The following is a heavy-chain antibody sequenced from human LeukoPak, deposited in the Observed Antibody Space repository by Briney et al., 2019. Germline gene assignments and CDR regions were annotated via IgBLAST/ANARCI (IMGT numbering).Heavy chain of an antibody. J-gene: IGHJ4*02. CDR1: GFTFNSYV. CDR3: AKDLVSGDWYWRGFDS. V-gene: IGHV3-23*01. Sequence: GGSLRLSCAASGFTFNSYVMSWVRQGPGKGLEWVSAMGGSGARTFYADSVRGRFTISRDNSKNTVYLQLNSLRGEDTAVYYCAKDLVSGDWYWRGFDSWGQGTLVTVSS. D-gene: IGHD6-19*01. CDR2: MGGSGART.